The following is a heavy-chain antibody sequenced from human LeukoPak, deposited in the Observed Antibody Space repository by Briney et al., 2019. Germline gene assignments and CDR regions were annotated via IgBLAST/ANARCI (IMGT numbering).Heavy chain of an antibody. CDR2: ISSSSSTI. CDR1: GFTFSSYS. V-gene: IGHV3-48*01. CDR3: ARDPAMVRGVTTYYYYYYYMDV. J-gene: IGHJ6*03. Sequence: PGGSLRLSCAASGFTFSSYSMNWVRQAPGKGLEWVSYISSSSSTIYYADSVKGRFTISRDNAKNSLYLQMNSLRAEDTAVYYCARDPAMVRGVTTYYYYYYYMDVWGKGTTVTVSS. D-gene: IGHD3-10*01.